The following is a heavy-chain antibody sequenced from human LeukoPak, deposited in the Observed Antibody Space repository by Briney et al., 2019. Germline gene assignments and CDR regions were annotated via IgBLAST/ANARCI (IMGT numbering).Heavy chain of an antibody. V-gene: IGHV4-59*01. J-gene: IGHJ4*02. Sequence: PSETLSLTCTVSGGSISSYYWSWIRQPPGKGLEWIGYIYYGGSTNYNPSLKSRVTISVDTSKNQFSLKLSSVTAADTAVYYCARGEDYYDSSGYFDYWGQGTLVTVSS. CDR2: IYYGGST. CDR3: ARGEDYYDSSGYFDY. CDR1: GGSISSYY. D-gene: IGHD3-22*01.